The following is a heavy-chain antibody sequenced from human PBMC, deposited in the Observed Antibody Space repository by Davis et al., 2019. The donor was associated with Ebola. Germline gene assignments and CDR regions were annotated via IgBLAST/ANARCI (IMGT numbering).Heavy chain of an antibody. D-gene: IGHD6-6*01. CDR3: ARRSHY. V-gene: IGHV3-30*03. Sequence: GESLKISCAASGFTFSSYGMHWARQAPGKGLEWVAVISYDGSNKYYADSVKGRFTISRDNSKNTLYLQMNSLRAEDTAVYYCARRSHYWGQGTLVTVSS. CDR2: ISYDGSNK. CDR1: GFTFSSYG. J-gene: IGHJ4*02.